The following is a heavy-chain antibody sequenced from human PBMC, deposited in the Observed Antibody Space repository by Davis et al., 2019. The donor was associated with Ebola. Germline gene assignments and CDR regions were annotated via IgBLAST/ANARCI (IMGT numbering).Heavy chain of an antibody. J-gene: IGHJ6*02. V-gene: IGHV3-7*01. CDR1: GLTFTPYW. D-gene: IGHD3-10*01. CDR2: VKQDGSDT. Sequence: GGSLRLSCVVSGLTFTPYWMNWVRHAPGKGLEWVANVKQDGSDTYYVDSVKGRFIISRDNTKNSIYLEMNDLRVDDTAVYYCATLPGGRGMDVWGQGTTVTVSS. CDR3: ATLPGGRGMDV.